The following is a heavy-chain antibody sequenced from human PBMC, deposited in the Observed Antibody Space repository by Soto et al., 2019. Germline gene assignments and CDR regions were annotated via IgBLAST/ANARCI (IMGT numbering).Heavy chain of an antibody. V-gene: IGHV3-21*01. Sequence: EVQLVESGGGLVKPGGSLRLSCAASGFTSSSYSMDWVRQAPGKGLEWVSSISSSSTYIHYADSVKGRFTISRDNAKNSRYLQMNSLSAEDTAVYYCASQTSGYYYYGMDVWGQGTTVTVSS. CDR1: GFTSSSYS. CDR2: ISSSSTYI. CDR3: ASQTSGYYYYGMDV. J-gene: IGHJ6*02.